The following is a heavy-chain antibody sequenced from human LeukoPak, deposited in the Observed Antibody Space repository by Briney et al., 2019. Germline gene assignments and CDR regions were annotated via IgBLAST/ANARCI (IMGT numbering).Heavy chain of an antibody. V-gene: IGHV4-34*01. CDR2: INHSGST. CDR3: ARGTVVVSQSAFDI. Sequence: PSETLSLTCAVYGGSFSGYYWSWIRQPPGKGLEWIGEINHSGSTNYNPSLKSRVTISADTSKNQFSLKLSSVTAADTAVYYCARGTVVVSQSAFDIWGQGTMVTVSS. CDR1: GGSFSGYY. D-gene: IGHD2-21*01. J-gene: IGHJ3*02.